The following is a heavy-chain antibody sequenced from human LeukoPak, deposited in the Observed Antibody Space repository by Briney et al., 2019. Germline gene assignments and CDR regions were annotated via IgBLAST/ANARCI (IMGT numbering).Heavy chain of an antibody. CDR2: IYYSGST. Sequence: PSETLSLTCTVSGGSISSYYWSWIRQPPGKGLEWIGYIYYSGSTNYNPSLKSRVTTSVDTSKNQFSLKLSSVTAADTAVYYCAGGTPWELSYYYMDVWGKGTTVTVSS. CDR1: GGSISSYY. D-gene: IGHD1-26*01. V-gene: IGHV4-59*01. CDR3: AGGTPWELSYYYMDV. J-gene: IGHJ6*03.